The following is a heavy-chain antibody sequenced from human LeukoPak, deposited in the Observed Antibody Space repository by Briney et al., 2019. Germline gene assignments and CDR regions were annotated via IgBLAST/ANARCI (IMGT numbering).Heavy chain of an antibody. J-gene: IGHJ6*02. CDR3: ARVRSGLHMDV. CDR2: ISSRGTTI. CDR1: GFTFSSYE. D-gene: IGHD2-15*01. Sequence: GRSLRLSCAVSGFTFSSYEMNWVRQAPGKGLEWVSYISSRGTTIYYVDSVKGRFTISRDNAKNSLYLQMNSLRAEDTALYYCARVRSGLHMDVWGQGTTVTVSS. V-gene: IGHV3-48*03.